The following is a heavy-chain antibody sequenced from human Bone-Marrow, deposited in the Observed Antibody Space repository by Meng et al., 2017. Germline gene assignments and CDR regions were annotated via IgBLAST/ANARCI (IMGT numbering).Heavy chain of an antibody. CDR2: IIPIFGTA. CDR3: AREPGPRVGWFDP. D-gene: IGHD1-26*01. CDR1: GGTFSSYA. Sequence: QVQLVESGGGVKRPGCSVQVPCKASGGTFSSYAISWVRQAPGQGLEWMGGIIPIFGTANYAQKFQGRVTITADESTSTAYMELSSLRSEDTAVYYCAREPGPRVGWFDPWGQGTLVTVSS. V-gene: IGHV1-69*01. J-gene: IGHJ5*02.